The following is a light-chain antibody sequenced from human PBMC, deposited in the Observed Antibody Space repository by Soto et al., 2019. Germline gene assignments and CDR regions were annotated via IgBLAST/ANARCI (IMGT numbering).Light chain of an antibody. CDR1: QSLAGSY. CDR3: QKYGTSPPLT. Sequence: EIVLVQSPGTLSLSPGERATLSCRASQSLAGSYLAWYQQKPGQAPRLLIDGASTRATGTPDRFSGSGSVTDFTLTISRLEPEDFAVYYCQKYGTSPPLTFGGGTKVEMK. CDR2: GAS. J-gene: IGKJ4*01. V-gene: IGKV3-20*01.